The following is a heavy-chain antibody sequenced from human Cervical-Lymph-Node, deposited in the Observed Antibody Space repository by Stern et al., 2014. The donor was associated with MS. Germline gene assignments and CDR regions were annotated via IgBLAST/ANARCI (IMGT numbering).Heavy chain of an antibody. CDR3: ALSSETSDRWYSLGYDL. D-gene: IGHD6-13*01. CDR2: IYPGFGAP. J-gene: IGHJ5*02. CDR1: GGTFSKFP. V-gene: IGHV1-69*01. Sequence: QVQLVQSGAEVTKPGSSVKVSCKASGGTFSKFPSSWVRQAPGQGLEWMGGIYPGFGAPTYAQEFRGRVAMTADVSTSTVYRELSSLRSDDTAVYYCALSSETSDRWYSLGYDLWGQGTLVTVSS.